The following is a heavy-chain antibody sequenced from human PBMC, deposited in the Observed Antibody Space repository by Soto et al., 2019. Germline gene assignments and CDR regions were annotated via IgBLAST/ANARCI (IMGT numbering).Heavy chain of an antibody. CDR3: ATRPFGELLRPWFDP. CDR1: GGSISSYY. V-gene: IGHV4-59*08. CDR2: IYYSGST. Sequence: SETLSLTCTVSGGSISSYYWSWIRQPPGKGLEWIGYIYYSGSTNYNPSLKSRVTISVDTSKNQFSLKLSSVTAADTAVYYCATRPFGELLRPWFDPWGQGTLVTVSS. J-gene: IGHJ5*02. D-gene: IGHD3-10*01.